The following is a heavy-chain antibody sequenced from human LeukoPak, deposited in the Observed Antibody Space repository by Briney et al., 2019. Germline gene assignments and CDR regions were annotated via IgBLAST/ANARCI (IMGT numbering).Heavy chain of an antibody. CDR3: ARAYGGNSVDY. Sequence: ASVKVSCKASGYTFTGYYMHWVRQAPGQGLEWMGWINPNSGGTNYAQKFQGRVTMTRDTSISTAYMELSRLRSDDTAVSDCARAYGGNSVDYWGQGTLVTVSS. D-gene: IGHD4-23*01. CDR1: GYTFTGYY. V-gene: IGHV1-2*02. J-gene: IGHJ4*02. CDR2: INPNSGGT.